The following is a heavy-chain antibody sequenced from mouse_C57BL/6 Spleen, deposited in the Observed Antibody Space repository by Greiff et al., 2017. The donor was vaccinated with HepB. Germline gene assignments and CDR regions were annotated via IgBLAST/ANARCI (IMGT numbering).Heavy chain of an antibody. D-gene: IGHD3-2*02. CDR2: IWGVGST. Sequence: VMLVESGPGLVAPSQRLSITCTVSGFSLTSYGVDWVRQSPGKGLEWLGVIWGVGSTNYNSALKSRLSISKDNSKSQVFLKMNSLQTDDTAMYYCASQDSSGYRFAYWGQGTLVTVSA. CDR1: GFSLTSYG. V-gene: IGHV2-6*01. J-gene: IGHJ3*01. CDR3: ASQDSSGYRFAY.